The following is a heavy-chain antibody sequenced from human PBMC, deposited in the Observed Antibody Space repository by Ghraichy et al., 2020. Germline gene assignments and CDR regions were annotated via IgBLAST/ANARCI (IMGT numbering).Heavy chain of an antibody. D-gene: IGHD3-10*01. J-gene: IGHJ3*02. CDR3: AHRHRGTYYYGSGSRVGAFDI. V-gene: IGHV2-5*01. CDR2: IYWNDDK. Sequence: SGPTLVKPTQTLTLTCTFSGFSLSTSGVGVGWIRQPPGKALEWLALIYWNDDKRYSPSLKSRLTITKDTSKNQVVLTMTNMDPVDTATYYCAHRHRGTYYYGSGSRVGAFDIWGQGTMVTVSS. CDR1: GFSLSTSGVG.